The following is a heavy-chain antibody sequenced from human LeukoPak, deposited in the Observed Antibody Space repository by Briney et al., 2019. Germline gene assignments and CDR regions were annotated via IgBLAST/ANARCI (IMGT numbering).Heavy chain of an antibody. CDR3: ARGLGNVGWFDP. D-gene: IGHD1-26*01. CDR1: GGSISSYY. Sequence: PSETLSLTCTVSGGSISSYYWSWIRQPPGKGLEWIGYIYYSGSTNYNPSLKSRVTISVDTSKNQFSLKLSSVTAADTAVYYCARGLGNVGWFDPWGQGTLVTVSS. J-gene: IGHJ5*02. CDR2: IYYSGST. V-gene: IGHV4-59*12.